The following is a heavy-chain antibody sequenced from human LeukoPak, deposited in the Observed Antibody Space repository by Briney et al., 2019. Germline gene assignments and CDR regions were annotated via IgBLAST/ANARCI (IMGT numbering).Heavy chain of an antibody. J-gene: IGHJ4*02. CDR2: ISSGSSSK. Sequence: GGSLRLSCAASGFTFSSYEMNWVRQAPGKGLEWVSYISSGSSSKYYADSVQGRFTISRDNAENSLYLQMNSLRAEDTAIYYCARTDSGDYSFTYWGQRTLVTVSS. V-gene: IGHV3-48*03. CDR1: GFTFSSYE. D-gene: IGHD4-17*01. CDR3: ARTDSGDYSFTY.